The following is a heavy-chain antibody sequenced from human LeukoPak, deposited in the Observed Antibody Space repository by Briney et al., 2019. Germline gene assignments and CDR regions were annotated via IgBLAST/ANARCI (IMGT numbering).Heavy chain of an antibody. Sequence: GGSLRLSCAASGFTFSNYDMHWVRQSPGKGLEWVSAIGTAGDTYYPGSVKGRFTISRENAKNSLYLQMNSLRAGDTAVYYCARERSGDSSSVGAFDIWGQGTMVTVSS. V-gene: IGHV3-13*01. D-gene: IGHD4-17*01. CDR3: ARERSGDSSSVGAFDI. J-gene: IGHJ3*02. CDR1: GFTFSNYD. CDR2: IGTAGDT.